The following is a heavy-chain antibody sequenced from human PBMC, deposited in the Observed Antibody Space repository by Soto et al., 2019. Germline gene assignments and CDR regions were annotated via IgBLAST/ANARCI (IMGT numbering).Heavy chain of an antibody. CDR1: GGSISSSSYY. D-gene: IGHD2-15*01. J-gene: IGHJ6*02. Sequence: SETLSLTCTVSGGSISSSSYYWGWIRQPPGKGLEWIGSFYYIGSTYYYPSLKSRFTISVDTSKNQFSLKLSSVTAADTAVYSCGRRSPIRILWWSQLLYFHFYVMDVWGQGTTVTVSS. V-gene: IGHV4-39*01. CDR3: GRRSPIRILWWSQLLYFHFYVMDV. CDR2: FYYIGST.